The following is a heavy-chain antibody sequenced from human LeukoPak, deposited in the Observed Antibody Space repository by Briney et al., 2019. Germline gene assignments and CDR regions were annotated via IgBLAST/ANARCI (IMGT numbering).Heavy chain of an antibody. CDR2: IYYSGST. CDR1: GDSISSSSYY. D-gene: IGHD3-10*01. V-gene: IGHV4-39*01. Sequence: SETLSLTCTVSGDSISSSSYYWGWIRQPPGKGLEWIGSIYYSGSTYYNPSLKSRVTISVDTSKNQFSLKLSSVTAADTAVYYCARHNSPGGLLWFGELLGYFDYWGQGTLVTVSS. CDR3: ARHNSPGGLLWFGELLGYFDY. J-gene: IGHJ4*02.